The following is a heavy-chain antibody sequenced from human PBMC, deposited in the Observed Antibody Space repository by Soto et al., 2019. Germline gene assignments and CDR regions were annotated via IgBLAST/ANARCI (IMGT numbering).Heavy chain of an antibody. J-gene: IGHJ4*02. CDR1: GFTVSNNY. CDR2: IYSGGST. Sequence: EVQLVESGGGLVQPGGSLRLSCVVSGFTVSNNYMSWVRQAPGKGLEWVSVIYSGGSTSYINSVKGRFTISRDNSKNTGYLERNSLRAEDTAVYYCAGPATVRGVSYWGQGTLVTVSS. V-gene: IGHV3-66*01. CDR3: AGPATVRGVSY. D-gene: IGHD3-10*01.